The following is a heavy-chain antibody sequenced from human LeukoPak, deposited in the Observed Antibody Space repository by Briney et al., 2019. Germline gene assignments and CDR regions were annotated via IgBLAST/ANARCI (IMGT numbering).Heavy chain of an antibody. Sequence: GGSLRLSCVASGFTFSSYAMSWVRQAPGKGLEWVSAISGSGGSTYYADSVKGRFTISRDNSKNTLYLQMNSLRAEDTAVYYCAKYNGADSSGYTLDYWGQGTLVTVSS. D-gene: IGHD3-22*01. CDR1: GFTFSSYA. CDR3: AKYNGADSSGYTLDY. J-gene: IGHJ4*02. V-gene: IGHV3-23*01. CDR2: ISGSGGST.